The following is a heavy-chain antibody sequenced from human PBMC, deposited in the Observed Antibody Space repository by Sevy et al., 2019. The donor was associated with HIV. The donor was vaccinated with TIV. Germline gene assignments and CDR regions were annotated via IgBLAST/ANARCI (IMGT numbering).Heavy chain of an antibody. CDR1: GFAFSSHA. D-gene: IGHD6-13*01. CDR2: ISYEGTET. V-gene: IGHV3-30-3*01. Sequence: GGSLRLSCAASGFAFSSHAMHWVRQAPGKGLEWVAVISYEGTETFYAASVEGRFTVSRDNSKNMLSLQINSMRHEDTAGYCCARDGGYSIKWYPLYWGHGTLVTVSS. CDR3: ARDGGYSIKWYPLY. J-gene: IGHJ4*01.